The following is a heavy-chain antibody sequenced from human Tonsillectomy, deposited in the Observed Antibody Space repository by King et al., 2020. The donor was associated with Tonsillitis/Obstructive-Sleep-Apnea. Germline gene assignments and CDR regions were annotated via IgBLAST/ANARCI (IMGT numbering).Heavy chain of an antibody. J-gene: IGHJ4*02. CDR3: ARDCKDIVVVPACFDY. CDR1: GGSISSYY. D-gene: IGHD2-2*01. CDR2: IYYSGST. Sequence: QLQESGPGLVKPSETLSLTCTVSGGSISSYYWSWIRQPPGKGLEWIGYIYYSGSTNYNPSLKSRVTISVDTSKNQFSLKLSSVTAADTAVYYCARDCKDIVVVPACFDYWGQGTLVTVSS. V-gene: IGHV4-59*01.